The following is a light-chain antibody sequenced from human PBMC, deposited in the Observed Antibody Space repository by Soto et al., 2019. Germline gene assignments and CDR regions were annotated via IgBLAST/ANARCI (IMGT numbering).Light chain of an antibody. Sequence: DIQMTQSPSTLSASAGDRVTITCRASQSISTWLAWYQQKPGKAPKLLIYKASSLQSGVASRFSGSGSGTEFTLTISSLQPDDFATYYCQQSNSYPWTFGQGTKVDIK. CDR3: QQSNSYPWT. V-gene: IGKV1-5*03. CDR1: QSISTW. J-gene: IGKJ1*01. CDR2: KAS.